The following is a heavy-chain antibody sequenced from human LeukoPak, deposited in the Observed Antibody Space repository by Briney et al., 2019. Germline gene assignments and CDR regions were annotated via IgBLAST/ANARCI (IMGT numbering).Heavy chain of an antibody. V-gene: IGHV1-69*04. CDR2: IIPILGIA. Sequence: GASVKVSCKASGGTFSSYAISWVRQAPGQGLEWMGRIIPILGIANYAQKFQGRVTITADKSTSTAYMELSSLRSEDTAVYYCARCSGWYYYYYGMDVWGQGTTVTVSS. D-gene: IGHD6-19*01. CDR1: GGTFSSYA. CDR3: ARCSGWYYYYYGMDV. J-gene: IGHJ6*02.